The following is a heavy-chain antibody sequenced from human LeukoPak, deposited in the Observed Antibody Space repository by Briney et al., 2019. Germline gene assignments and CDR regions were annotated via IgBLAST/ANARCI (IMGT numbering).Heavy chain of an antibody. D-gene: IGHD5-12*01. J-gene: IGHJ6*02. CDR1: GFTFSSYW. V-gene: IGHV3-74*01. CDR2: INSDGSST. CDR3: AREWLQFFTDGMDV. Sequence: GGSLRLSCAASGFTFSSYWMHWVRHAPGKGLVWVSRINSDGSSTSYADSVKGRFTISRDNAKNTLYLQMNSLRAEDTAVYYCAREWLQFFTDGMDVWGQGTTVTVSS.